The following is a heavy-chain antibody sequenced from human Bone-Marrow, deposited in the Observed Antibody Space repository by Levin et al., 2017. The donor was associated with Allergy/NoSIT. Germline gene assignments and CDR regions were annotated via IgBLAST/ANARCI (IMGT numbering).Heavy chain of an antibody. Sequence: GGSLRLSCAASGFTFSSYSMNWVRQAPGKGLEWVSSISSSSSYIYYADSVKGRFTISRDNAKNSLYLQMNSLRAEDTAVYYCASARGYSGYDHDYWGQGTLVTVSS. CDR3: ASARGYSGYDHDY. J-gene: IGHJ4*02. V-gene: IGHV3-21*01. D-gene: IGHD5-12*01. CDR2: ISSSSSYI. CDR1: GFTFSSYS.